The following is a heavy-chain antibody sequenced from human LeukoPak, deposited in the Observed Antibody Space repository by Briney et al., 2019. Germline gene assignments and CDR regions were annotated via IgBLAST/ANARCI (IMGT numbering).Heavy chain of an antibody. J-gene: IGHJ4*02. CDR2: VVGSGSNT. D-gene: IGHD3-9*01. CDR1: GFTFSTYT. CDR3: AKSHRPGVSRFFDWLLSTFDF. V-gene: IGHV3-23*01. Sequence: GGSLRLSCEASGFTFSTYTINWVRQAPGKGLEWVSGVVGSGSNTYYADSVKGRFTISRDNSNNTLYLQMNSLRAEDTALYYCAKSHRPGVSRFFDWLLSTFDFWGQGILVTVSS.